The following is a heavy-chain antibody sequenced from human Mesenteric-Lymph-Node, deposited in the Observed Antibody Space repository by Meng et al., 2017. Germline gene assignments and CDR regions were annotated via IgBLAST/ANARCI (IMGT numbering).Heavy chain of an antibody. D-gene: IGHD1-7*01. Sequence: VQRQESGPGLVTPSETLSLPCAVYGGSFNGYYWSWIRQPPGKELEWIGYIHYSGSTNYKPSLKSRVTISVDTSKNQFSLKLSSVTAADTAVYYCARHPQFGTTMIEYWGQGTLVTVSS. CDR1: GGSFNGYY. V-gene: IGHV4-59*08. CDR2: IHYSGST. CDR3: ARHPQFGTTMIEY. J-gene: IGHJ4*02.